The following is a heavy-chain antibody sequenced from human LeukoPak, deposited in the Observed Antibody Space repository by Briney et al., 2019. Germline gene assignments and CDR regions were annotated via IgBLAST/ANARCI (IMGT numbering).Heavy chain of an antibody. CDR2: ITPNADGA. D-gene: IGHD6-19*01. J-gene: IGHJ4*02. CDR1: GFTFGSYG. Sequence: GGSLRLSCAASGFTFGSYGMSWVRQAPGRGLEWVSFITPNADGASYADSVKGRFTISRDNSKNTLYLQMNRLRTEDTAVYYCAREGRHWLESSFDYWGQGTLVTVSS. CDR3: AREGRHWLESSFDY. V-gene: IGHV3-23*01.